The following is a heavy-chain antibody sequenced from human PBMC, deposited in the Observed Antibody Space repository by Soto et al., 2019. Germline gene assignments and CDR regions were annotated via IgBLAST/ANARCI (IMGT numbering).Heavy chain of an antibody. CDR1: GFTFISYG. CDR2: ISYDGSNK. J-gene: IGHJ4*02. D-gene: IGHD5-18*01. CDR3: AKDAAGYSYGSRYFDY. Sequence: GCSLILTCAASGFTFISYGIHWVHQAPGKGLEWVAVISYDGSNKYYADSVKGRFTISRDNSKNTLYLQMNSLRAEDTAVYYCAKDAAGYSYGSRYFDYWGQGTLVTVSS. V-gene: IGHV3-30*18.